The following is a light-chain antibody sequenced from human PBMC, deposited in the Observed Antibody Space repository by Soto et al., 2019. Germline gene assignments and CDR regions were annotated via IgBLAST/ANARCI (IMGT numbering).Light chain of an antibody. J-gene: IGLJ1*01. V-gene: IGLV2-14*01. CDR2: EVT. CDR3: SSYITTNTLYV. Sequence: QSALTQPASVSGSPGQSITISCTGTSSDVGGFDFVSWFQRRPGKAPRLIIYEVTNRPSGISDRFSGSKSGNTATLTISGLQAEDEADYFCSSYITTNTLYVFGSGTKVTVL. CDR1: SSDVGGFDF.